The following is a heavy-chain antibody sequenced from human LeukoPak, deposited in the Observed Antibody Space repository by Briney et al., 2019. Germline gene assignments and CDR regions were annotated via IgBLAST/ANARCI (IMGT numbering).Heavy chain of an antibody. V-gene: IGHV1-18*01. Sequence: ASVKVSCKASGYTFTSYGISWVRQARGQGLEWMGLISADNGNTNYAQKLQGRVTMTTDTSTSTAYMVLRSLRSDATAGYYCARLAVARVAPPDYWGQGTLVTVSS. CDR3: ARLAVARVAPPDY. J-gene: IGHJ4*02. CDR1: GYTFTSYG. CDR2: ISADNGNT. D-gene: IGHD6-13*01.